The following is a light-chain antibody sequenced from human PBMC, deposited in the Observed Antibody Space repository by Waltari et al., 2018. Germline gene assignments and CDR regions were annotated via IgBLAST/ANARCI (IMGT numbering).Light chain of an antibody. CDR3: SSYISSSTLEL. CDR1: SSDVGTYNY. CDR2: DVS. V-gene: IGLV2-14*03. Sequence: QSALTQPASVSGSPGQSITISCTGTSSDVGTYNYVSWYQQHPGQAPKLMIFDVSIRPSGVSNRFSGSKSRNTASLTISGLQAEDEADYYCSSYISSSTLELFGGGTSLTVL. J-gene: IGLJ2*01.